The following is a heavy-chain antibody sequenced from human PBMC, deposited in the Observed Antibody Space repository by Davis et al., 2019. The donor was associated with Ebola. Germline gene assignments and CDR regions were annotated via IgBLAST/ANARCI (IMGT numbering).Heavy chain of an antibody. J-gene: IGHJ5*01. CDR2: INNDGSST. D-gene: IGHD2-15*01. Sequence: HTGGSLRLSCEASGFTFNDYAMHWVRQAPGKGLVWVSRINNDGSSTSYADSVKGRFTISRDNAKNTLYLQMNSLRAEDAAVYYCARGGNWFDSWGQGTLVTVSS. CDR1: GFTFNDYA. V-gene: IGHV3-74*01. CDR3: ARGGNWFDS.